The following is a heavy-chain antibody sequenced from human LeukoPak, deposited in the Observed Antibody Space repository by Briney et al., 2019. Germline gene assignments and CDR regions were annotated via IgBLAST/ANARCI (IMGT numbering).Heavy chain of an antibody. D-gene: IGHD3-3*01. CDR1: GFTFSGSA. V-gene: IGHV3-73*01. CDR2: IRSKANSYAT. J-gene: IGHJ5*02. CDR3: TRPFLRFLESNWFDP. Sequence: GGSLRLSCAASGFTFSGSAMHWVRQASGKGLEWVGRIRSKANSYATAYAASVKGRFTISRDDSKNTAYLQMNSLKTEDTAVYYCTRPFLRFLESNWFDPWGQGTLVTVSS.